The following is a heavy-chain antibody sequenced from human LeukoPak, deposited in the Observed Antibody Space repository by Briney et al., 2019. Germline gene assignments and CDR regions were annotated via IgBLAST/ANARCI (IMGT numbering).Heavy chain of an antibody. D-gene: IGHD3-16*01. CDR1: GYTFTNYY. CDR2: INPNSGGT. Sequence: ASVKVSCKASGYTFTNYYIHWVRQAPGQGLEGMGWINPNSGGTNYAQKFQGRVTMTRDNSINTAYMELSRLRADDTAVYYCSKTAPVSPYYFDYWGQGTLVTVSS. V-gene: IGHV1-2*02. CDR3: SKTAPVSPYYFDY. J-gene: IGHJ4*02.